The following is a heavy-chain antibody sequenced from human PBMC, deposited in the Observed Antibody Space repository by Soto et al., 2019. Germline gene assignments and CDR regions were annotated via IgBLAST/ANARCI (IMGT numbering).Heavy chain of an antibody. Sequence: QVQLVQSGAEVKKPGASVKVSCKASGYTFTGYYMHWVRQTPGQGLEWMGWINPNSGGTNYAQKYQGWVTMNRDRSISPAYMELSRLRSADAAVYYCAREKQRRTLSELRYFVRLGPGMDVWGQGTKVTVSS. V-gene: IGHV1-2*04. CDR2: INPNSGGT. J-gene: IGHJ6*02. CDR3: AREKQRRTLSELRYFVRLGPGMDV. CDR1: GYTFTGYY. D-gene: IGHD3-9*01.